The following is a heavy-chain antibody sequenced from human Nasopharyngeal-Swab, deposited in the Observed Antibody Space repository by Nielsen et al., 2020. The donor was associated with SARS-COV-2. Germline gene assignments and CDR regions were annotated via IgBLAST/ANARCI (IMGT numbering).Heavy chain of an antibody. J-gene: IGHJ6*02. CDR2: ISSSSSYI. Sequence: GASLKISCAASGFTFSSYSMNWVRQAPGKGLEWVSSISSSSSYIYYADSVKGRFTISRDNAKNSLYLQMNSLRAEDTAVYYCASGPLGAGRHDYYYYGMDVWGQGTTVTVSS. D-gene: IGHD3-3*01. CDR3: ASGPLGAGRHDYYYYGMDV. V-gene: IGHV3-21*01. CDR1: GFTFSSYS.